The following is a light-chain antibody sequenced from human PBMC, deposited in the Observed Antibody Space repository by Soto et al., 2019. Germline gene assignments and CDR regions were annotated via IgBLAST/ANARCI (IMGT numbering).Light chain of an antibody. CDR1: QSISSY. Sequence: DIQMTQSPSSLSASVGDRVTITCRASQSISSYLNWYQQKPGKAPKLLIYAASSLQSGVPSRFSGSGSGTDFTLTISSLQPEDFATYYCQPSYSTLPFCPGTKVDIK. CDR3: QPSYSTLP. V-gene: IGKV1-39*01. J-gene: IGKJ3*01. CDR2: AAS.